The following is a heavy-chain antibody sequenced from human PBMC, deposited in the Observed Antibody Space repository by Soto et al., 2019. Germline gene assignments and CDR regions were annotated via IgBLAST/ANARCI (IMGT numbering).Heavy chain of an antibody. CDR2: IYYSGST. Sequence: SETLSLTCTVSGGSISSSSYYWGWIRQPPGKGLEWFGSIYYSGSTYYNPSLKSRVTISVDTSKNQFSLKLSSVTAADTAVYYCARGLDYGDYYWGQGTLVTVSS. J-gene: IGHJ4*02. V-gene: IGHV4-39*01. CDR1: GGSISSSSYY. D-gene: IGHD4-17*01. CDR3: ARGLDYGDYY.